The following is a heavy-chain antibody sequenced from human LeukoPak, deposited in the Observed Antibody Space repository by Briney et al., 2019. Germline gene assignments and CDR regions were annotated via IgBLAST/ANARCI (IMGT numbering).Heavy chain of an antibody. D-gene: IGHD6-13*01. CDR2: IIPILGIA. V-gene: IGHV1-69*04. Sequence: SVKVSCKASGGTFSSYAISWVRQAPGQGLEWMGRIIPILGIANYAQKFQGRVTITADKSTSTAYMELSSLRSEDTAVYYCAGDESGIAAAGTANDYWGQGTLVTVSS. CDR3: AGDESGIAAAGTANDY. J-gene: IGHJ4*02. CDR1: GGTFSSYA.